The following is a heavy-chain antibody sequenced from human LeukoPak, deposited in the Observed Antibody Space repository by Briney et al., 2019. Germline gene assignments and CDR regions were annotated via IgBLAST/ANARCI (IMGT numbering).Heavy chain of an antibody. D-gene: IGHD6-13*01. CDR1: GFTFSSYG. V-gene: IGHV3-30*03. CDR2: ISYDGGNK. J-gene: IGHJ4*02. CDR3: ARHGGVSSWYYFDY. Sequence: GGSLRLSCAASGFTFSSYGVHWVRQAPGKGLEWVAVISYDGGNKYYADSVKGRFTISRDNSKNTLYLQMNSLRAEDTAVYYCARHGGVSSWYYFDYWGQGTLVTVSS.